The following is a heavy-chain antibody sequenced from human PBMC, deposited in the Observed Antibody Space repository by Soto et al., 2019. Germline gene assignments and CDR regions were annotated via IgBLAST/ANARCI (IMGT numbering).Heavy chain of an antibody. CDR3: TTDLLANLLRFLEWLLYPGYFDY. CDR1: GFTFSNAW. CDR2: IKSKTDGGTT. J-gene: IGHJ4*02. V-gene: IGHV3-15*07. D-gene: IGHD3-3*01. Sequence: GGSLRLSCAASGFTFSNAWMNWVRQAPGKGLEWVGRIKSKTDGGTTDYAAPVKGRFTISRDDSKNTLYLQMNSLKTEDTAVYYCTTDLLANLLRFLEWLLYPGYFDYWGQGT.